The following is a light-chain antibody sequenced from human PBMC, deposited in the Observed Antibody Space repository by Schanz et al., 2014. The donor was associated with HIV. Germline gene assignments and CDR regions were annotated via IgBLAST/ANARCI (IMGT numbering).Light chain of an antibody. CDR1: SSDVGGYSY. Sequence: SALTQPASVSGSPGQSITISCTGASSDVGGYSYVSWYQQHPGEAPKLIIFDVSDRPSGVSNRFSGSKSGNTASLTISGLQAEDEADYYCTSSSYAGSSLVFGGGTKLTVL. V-gene: IGLV2-14*03. J-gene: IGLJ2*01. CDR3: TSSSYAGSSLV. CDR2: DVS.